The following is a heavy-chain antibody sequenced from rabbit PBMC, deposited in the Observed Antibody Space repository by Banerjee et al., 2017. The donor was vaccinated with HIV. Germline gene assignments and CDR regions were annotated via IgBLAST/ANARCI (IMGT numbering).Heavy chain of an antibody. V-gene: IGHV1S45*01. J-gene: IGHJ4*01. CDR1: GFTISSSYW. CDR3: ANSFNL. CDR2: IYAGSSDNT. Sequence: QEQLEESGGDLVKPEGSLTLTCTASGFTISSSYWICWVRQAPGKGLEWIGCIYAGSSDNTYYASWAEGRFTISKTSSTTVTLQMTSLTAADTATYFCANSFNLWGQGTLVTVS.